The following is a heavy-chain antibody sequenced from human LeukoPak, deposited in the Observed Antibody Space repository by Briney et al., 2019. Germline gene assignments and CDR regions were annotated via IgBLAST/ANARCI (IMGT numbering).Heavy chain of an antibody. J-gene: IGHJ4*02. CDR1: DDSIRNFF. CDR2: IYTSGST. Sequence: SETLSLTCSVSDDSIRNFFWSWIRRPAGKGLEWIGRIYTSGSTVYNPSLRSRVTMSVDTSRNQFSLKLTSVTAADTAVYYCARESKSYDGSGFYHDYWGQGTLVAVSS. CDR3: ARESKSYDGSGFYHDY. V-gene: IGHV4-4*07. D-gene: IGHD3-22*01.